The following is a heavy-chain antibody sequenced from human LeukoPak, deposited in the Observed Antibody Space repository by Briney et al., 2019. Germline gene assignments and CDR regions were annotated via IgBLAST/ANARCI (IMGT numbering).Heavy chain of an antibody. CDR3: AKDFYDFWSGNYGDDYYYGMDV. V-gene: IGHV3-30*18. CDR2: ISYDGRKK. CDR1: GFIFSNNG. J-gene: IGHJ6*02. D-gene: IGHD3-3*01. Sequence: GGSLRLSCEVSGFIFSNNGMHWVRQAPGKGLEWVAVISYDGRKKYYRDSVKGRFSISRDNSKKTLYLQMNSLRAEDTAVYYCAKDFYDFWSGNYGDDYYYGMDVWGQGTTVTVS.